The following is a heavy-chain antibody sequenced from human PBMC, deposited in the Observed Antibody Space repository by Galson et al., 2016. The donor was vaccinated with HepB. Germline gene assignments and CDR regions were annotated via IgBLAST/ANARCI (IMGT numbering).Heavy chain of an antibody. J-gene: IGHJ6*01. V-gene: IGHV3-30*09. CDR3: ARVRKDYYYYYGMEV. Sequence: SLRLSCAASRFIFSDYAMFWVRQAPGKGLEWLAAVNCDGTKKGYADSVKGRFAISRDNYEDTLYLQMNSLRAEDTAVYYCARVRKDYYYYYGMEVW. CDR1: RFIFSDYA. CDR2: VNCDGTKK.